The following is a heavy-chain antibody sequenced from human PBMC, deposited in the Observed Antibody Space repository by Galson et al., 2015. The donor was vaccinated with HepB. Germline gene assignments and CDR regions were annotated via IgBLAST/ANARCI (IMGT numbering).Heavy chain of an antibody. CDR2: IYYSGST. V-gene: IGHV4-39*07. CDR3: ARDRGNYDSSGYYYGMRVDYFDY. D-gene: IGHD3-22*01. Sequence: ETLSLTCTVSGGSISSSSYYWGWIRQPPGKGLEWIGSIYYSGSTYYNPSLKSRVTISVDTSKDQFSLKLSSVTAADTAVYYCARDRGNYDSSGYYYGMRVDYFDYWGQGTLVTVSS. J-gene: IGHJ4*02. CDR1: GGSISSSSYY.